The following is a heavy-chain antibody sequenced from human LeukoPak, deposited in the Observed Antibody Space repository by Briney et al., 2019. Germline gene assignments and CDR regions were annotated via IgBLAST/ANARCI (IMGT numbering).Heavy chain of an antibody. CDR3: ARAVVTADENYFDY. D-gene: IGHD2-21*02. J-gene: IGHJ4*02. V-gene: IGHV1-2*02. Sequence: ASVKVSCKASGYTFTGYYMHWVRQAPGQGLEWMGWINPNSGGTNYAQKFQGRVTMTRDMSTSTVYMELSSLRSEDTAVYYCARAVVTADENYFDYWGQGTLVTVSS. CDR1: GYTFTGYY. CDR2: INPNSGGT.